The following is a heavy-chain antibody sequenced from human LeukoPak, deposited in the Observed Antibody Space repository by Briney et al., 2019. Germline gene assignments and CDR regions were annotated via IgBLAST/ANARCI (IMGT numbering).Heavy chain of an antibody. CDR1: GFTFSSYW. CDR3: ARVSPNTVTTLQYDY. Sequence: PGGSLRLSCAASGFTFSSYWMHWVRQAPGKGLVWVSRINSDGSSTSYADSVKGRFTISRDNAKNSLYLQMNSLRAEDTAVYYCARVSPNTVTTLQYDYWGQGTLVTVS. D-gene: IGHD4-17*01. CDR2: INSDGSST. J-gene: IGHJ4*02. V-gene: IGHV3-74*01.